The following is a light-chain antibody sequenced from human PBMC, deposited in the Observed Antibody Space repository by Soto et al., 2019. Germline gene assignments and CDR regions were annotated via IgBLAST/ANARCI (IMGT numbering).Light chain of an antibody. CDR1: QSIGSN. CDR3: HQYDDWPPIT. V-gene: IGKV3-15*01. J-gene: IGKJ5*01. CDR2: GAS. Sequence: EIVMTQSPATLSVSPGARVTLSCRASQSIGSNVAWYQQRPGQVPRLLIYGASTRATGIPDRFSASGSGTEFTLTITGLQSEDSAIYHCHQYDDWPPITFGEGTLLEIK.